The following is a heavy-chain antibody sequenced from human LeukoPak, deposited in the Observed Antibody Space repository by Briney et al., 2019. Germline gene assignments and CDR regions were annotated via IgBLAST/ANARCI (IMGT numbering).Heavy chain of an antibody. Sequence: GGSLRLSCAASGFTFSSYGMHWVRQAPGKGLEWVAFIRYDGSNKYYADSVKGRFTISRDNSKNTLYLQMNSLRAEDTAVYYCAAASYYYYYHMDVWGKGTTVTVSS. V-gene: IGHV3-30*02. CDR3: AAASYYYYYHMDV. J-gene: IGHJ6*03. CDR1: GFTFSSYG. D-gene: IGHD2-15*01. CDR2: IRYDGSNK.